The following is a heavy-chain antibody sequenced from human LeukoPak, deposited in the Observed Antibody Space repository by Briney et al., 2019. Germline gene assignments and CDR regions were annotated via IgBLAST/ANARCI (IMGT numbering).Heavy chain of an antibody. J-gene: IGHJ4*02. Sequence: GGSLRLSCAASGFTFSSYLMHWVRQAPGKGLVWVSRINSDGSSTSYADSVKGRFTISRDNAKNTLYLQMNSLRAEDTAVYYCARPGHIYCSGGSCYGTYWDYWGQGTLVTVSS. CDR3: ARPGHIYCSGGSCYGTYWDY. D-gene: IGHD2-15*01. CDR1: GFTFSSYL. CDR2: INSDGSST. V-gene: IGHV3-74*01.